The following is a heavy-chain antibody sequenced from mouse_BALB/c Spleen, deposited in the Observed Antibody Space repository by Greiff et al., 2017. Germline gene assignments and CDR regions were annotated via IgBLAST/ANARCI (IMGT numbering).Heavy chain of an antibody. CDR3: ARRPGTPFDY. CDR2: ISSGGGST. D-gene: IGHD2-14*01. CDR1: GFAFSSYD. V-gene: IGHV5-12-1*01. Sequence: EVMLVESGGGLVKPGGSLKLSCAASGFAFSSYDMSWVRQTPEKRLEWVAYISSGGGSTYYPDTVKGRFTISRDNAKNTLYLQMSSLKSEDTAMYYCARRPGTPFDYWGQGTTLTVSS. J-gene: IGHJ2*01.